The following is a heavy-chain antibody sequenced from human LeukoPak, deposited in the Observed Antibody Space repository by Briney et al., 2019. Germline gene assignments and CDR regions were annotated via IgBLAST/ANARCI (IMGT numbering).Heavy chain of an antibody. CDR2: IIPIFGTA. Sequence: SVKVSCKASGGTFSSYAISWVRQAPGQGLEWMGRIIPIFGTANYAQKFQGRVTITTDESTSTAYMELSSLRSEDTAVYYCARDVGINLAVAGKANWSDPWGQGTLVTVSS. CDR3: ARDVGINLAVAGKANWSDP. CDR1: GGTFSSYA. V-gene: IGHV1-69*05. D-gene: IGHD6-19*01. J-gene: IGHJ5*02.